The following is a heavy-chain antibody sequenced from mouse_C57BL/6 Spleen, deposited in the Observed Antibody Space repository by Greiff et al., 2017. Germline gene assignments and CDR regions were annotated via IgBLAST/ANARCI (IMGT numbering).Heavy chain of an antibody. V-gene: IGHV1-52*01. CDR1: GYTFTSYW. D-gene: IGHD1-1*01. CDR2: IDPSDSET. J-gene: IGHJ3*01. Sequence: QVQLQQPGPELVRPGSSVTLSCKASGYTFTSYWMHWVKQRPIQGLEWIGNIDPSDSETHYNQKFKDKATMTVDKSSSTAYMQLSGLTSEDSAVYYCARDGSSSGFAYWGQVALVTVSA. CDR3: ARDGSSSGFAY.